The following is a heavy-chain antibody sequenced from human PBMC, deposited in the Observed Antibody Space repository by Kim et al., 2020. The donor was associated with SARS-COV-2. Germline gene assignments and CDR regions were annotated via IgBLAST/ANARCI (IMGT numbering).Heavy chain of an antibody. Sequence: GGSLRLSCAASGFTFSSYGMHWVRQAPGKGLEWVAVISYDGSNKYYADSVKGRFTISRDNSKNTLYLQMNSLRAEDTAVYYCAKGYCSSTSCYLFHKYYYYGMDVWGQGTTVTVSS. V-gene: IGHV3-30*18. CDR1: GFTFSSYG. CDR2: ISYDGSNK. D-gene: IGHD2-2*01. CDR3: AKGYCSSTSCYLFHKYYYYGMDV. J-gene: IGHJ6*02.